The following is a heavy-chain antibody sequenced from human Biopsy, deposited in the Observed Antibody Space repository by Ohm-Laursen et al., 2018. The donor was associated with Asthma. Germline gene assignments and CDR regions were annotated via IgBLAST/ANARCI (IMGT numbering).Heavy chain of an antibody. CDR1: GFTFDDYP. CDR3: AKGEWELLEANFDY. D-gene: IGHD1-26*01. J-gene: IGHJ4*02. CDR2: ISWNSGSI. Sequence: SLRLSCAASGFTFDDYPMHWVRQAPGKGLEWVSGISWNSGSIGYADSVKGRFTISRDNAKNSLYLQMSSLRAEDTALYYCAKGEWELLEANFDYWGQGTLVTVSS. V-gene: IGHV3-9*01.